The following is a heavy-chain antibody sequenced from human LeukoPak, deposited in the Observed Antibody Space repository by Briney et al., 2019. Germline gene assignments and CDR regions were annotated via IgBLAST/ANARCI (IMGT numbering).Heavy chain of an antibody. V-gene: IGHV4-61*03. CDR2: IYYTGKT. CDR3: ARALLGDYFDY. Sequence: SETLSLTCTVSGDSVSNGNYYWSWLRQPPGKALEWIGYIYYTGKTYYNPSLEGRVTILVDTSRNHFSVKPSSVTAADTAVYYCARALLGDYFDYWGQGTLVTVSS. D-gene: IGHD3-10*01. CDR1: GDSVSNGNYY. J-gene: IGHJ4*02.